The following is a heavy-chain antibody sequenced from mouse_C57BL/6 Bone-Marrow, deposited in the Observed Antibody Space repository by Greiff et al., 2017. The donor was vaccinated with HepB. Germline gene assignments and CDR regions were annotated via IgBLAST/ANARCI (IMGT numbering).Heavy chain of an antibody. Sequence: EVNVVESGGGLVQPGGSLKLSCAASGFTFSDYYMYWVRQTPEKRLEWVAYISNGGGSTYYPDTVKGRFTISRDNAKNTLYLQMSRLKSEDTAMYYCARDGYYGFDSWGQGTTLTVSS. CDR1: GFTFSDYY. CDR2: ISNGGGST. V-gene: IGHV5-12*01. CDR3: ARDGYYGFDS. D-gene: IGHD2-3*01. J-gene: IGHJ2*01.